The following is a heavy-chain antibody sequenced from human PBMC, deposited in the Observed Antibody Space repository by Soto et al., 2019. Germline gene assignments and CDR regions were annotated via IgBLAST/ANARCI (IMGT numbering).Heavy chain of an antibody. CDR2: IKSKTDGGTT. CDR1: GFTFSNAW. Sequence: GGCLRLSCAASGFTFSNAWMSWVRQAPGKGLEWVGRIKSKTDGGTTDYAAPVKGRFTISRDDSKNTLYLQMNSLKTEDKAVYYCTTRVTSSEIDYWGQGTLVTVSS. J-gene: IGHJ4*02. D-gene: IGHD3-10*01. V-gene: IGHV3-15*01. CDR3: TTRVTSSEIDY.